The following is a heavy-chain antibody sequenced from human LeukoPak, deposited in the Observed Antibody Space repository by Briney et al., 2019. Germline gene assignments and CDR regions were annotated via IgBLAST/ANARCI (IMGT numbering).Heavy chain of an antibody. CDR3: AATYSSGPLLDYYMDV. J-gene: IGHJ6*03. D-gene: IGHD6-19*01. V-gene: IGHV1-2*06. Sequence: SLKVSCKASVYTFIGYYMHWVRQAPAQGREWMGRINPNSGGKNYAQKLQGRLTITRHMSTSTAYMELTSLRYEYTAVYYCAATYSSGPLLDYYMDVWGKGTTVTVSS. CDR2: INPNSGGK. CDR1: VYTFIGYY.